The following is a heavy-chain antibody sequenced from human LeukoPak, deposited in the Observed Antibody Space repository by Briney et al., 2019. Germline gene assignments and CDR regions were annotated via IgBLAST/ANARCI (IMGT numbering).Heavy chain of an antibody. D-gene: IGHD1-26*01. V-gene: IGHV3-23*01. Sequence: GGSLRLSCAASGFTFSSYAMTWVRQAPGKGLEWVSGISGSGGNTYYADSAKGRFTISRDNSKSTLYLQMNSLRAEDTAVYYCAKDLTYSGSSFDYWGQGALVTVSS. CDR2: ISGSGGNT. CDR1: GFTFSSYA. CDR3: AKDLTYSGSSFDY. J-gene: IGHJ4*02.